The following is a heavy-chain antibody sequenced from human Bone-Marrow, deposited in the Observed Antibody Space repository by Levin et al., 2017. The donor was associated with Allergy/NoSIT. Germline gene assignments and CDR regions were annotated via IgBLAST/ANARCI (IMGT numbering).Heavy chain of an antibody. Sequence: SVKVSCKASGGTFSSYAISWVRQAPGQGLEWMGGIIPIFGTANYAQKFQGRVTITADESTSTAYMELSSLRSEDTAVYYCARSGSYYGAALGDLLGDDYWGQGTLVTVSS. J-gene: IGHJ4*02. D-gene: IGHD1-26*01. CDR1: GGTFSSYA. CDR3: ARSGSYYGAALGDLLGDDY. V-gene: IGHV1-69*13. CDR2: IIPIFGTA.